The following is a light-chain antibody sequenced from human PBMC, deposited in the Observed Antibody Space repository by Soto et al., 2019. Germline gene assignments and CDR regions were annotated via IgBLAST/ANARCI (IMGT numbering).Light chain of an antibody. CDR3: CSYGGRSTYV. CDR2: EGT. Sequence: QSALAQPASVSGSPGQSITISCTGTSSDVGSYNLVSWYQQHPGQAPKLIIYEGTKRPSGVSNRFSGSKSANTASLTISGLQPEDEADYFCCSYGGRSTYVFGSGTKVTAL. V-gene: IGLV2-23*01. J-gene: IGLJ1*01. CDR1: SSDVGSYNL.